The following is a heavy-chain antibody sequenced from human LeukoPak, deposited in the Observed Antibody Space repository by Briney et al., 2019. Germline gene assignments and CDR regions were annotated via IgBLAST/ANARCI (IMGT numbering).Heavy chain of an antibody. D-gene: IGHD2/OR15-2a*01. CDR2: IAYGGTYT. Sequence: GTSLRLSCAASGFTFSDYAMHWVRQAPGKGLAWVAVIAYGGTYTHHADSLKGRFTISRDNSRDTLYLQINSLRPEDTALYYCARNKAITAFFGMDVWGQGTTIIVSS. CDR1: GFTFSDYA. V-gene: IGHV3-30*03. CDR3: ARNKAITAFFGMDV. J-gene: IGHJ6*02.